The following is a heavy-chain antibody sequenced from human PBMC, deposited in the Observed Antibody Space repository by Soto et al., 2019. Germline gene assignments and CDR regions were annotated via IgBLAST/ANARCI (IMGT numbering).Heavy chain of an antibody. V-gene: IGHV3-66*01. J-gene: IGHJ3*02. CDR1: GFTVSSNY. CDR3: AREGSRGFFARLAFDI. D-gene: IGHD3-10*01. CDR2: IYSGGST. Sequence: EVQLVESGGGLVQPGGSLRLSCAASGFTVSSNYMSWVRQAPGKRLEWVSVIYSGGSTYYADSVKGRFTISRDNSKNTLYLQRSSLTAEDTAVYYCAREGSRGFFARLAFDIWGLGTMVTVSS.